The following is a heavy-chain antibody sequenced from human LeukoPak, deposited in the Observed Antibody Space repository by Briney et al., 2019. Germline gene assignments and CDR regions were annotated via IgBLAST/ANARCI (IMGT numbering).Heavy chain of an antibody. CDR3: ARGGVSSALDV. CDR1: GFTFRSYW. V-gene: IGHV3-21*01. D-gene: IGHD6-6*01. Sequence: GGSLRLSCAASGFTFRSYWMHWVRQAPGRGLEWLSTMSSSGLYIFYADSVKGRFTISRDNSRNSLYLQMNSLRAEDTAVYYCARGGVSSALDVWGRGTTVTVSS. J-gene: IGHJ6*02. CDR2: MSSSGLYI.